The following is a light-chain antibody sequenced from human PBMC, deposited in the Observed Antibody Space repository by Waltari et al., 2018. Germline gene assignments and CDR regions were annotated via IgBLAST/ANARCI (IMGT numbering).Light chain of an antibody. CDR2: KGN. V-gene: IGLV8-61*01. Sequence: QPVVTPPPPWSVSPGGTVPPPCTLSPGSLLSPSTDIWYQQTPGQAPRTLVYKGNSRSSGVPDRFSGSILGNTAALTSTGAQADDECDYYCSLYMGSGIWVFGGGTKLTVL. J-gene: IGLJ3*02. CDR3: SLYMGSGIWV. CDR1: PGSLLSPST.